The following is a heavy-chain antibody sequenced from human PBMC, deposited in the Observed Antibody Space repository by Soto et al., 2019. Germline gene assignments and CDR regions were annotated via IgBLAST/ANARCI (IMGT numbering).Heavy chain of an antibody. V-gene: IGHV1-69*13. J-gene: IGHJ3*02. Sequence: ASVKVSCKASGGTFSSYAISWVRQAPGQGLEWMGGIIPIFGTANYAQKFQGRVTITADESTSTAYMELSSLRSEDTAVYYCARDLRIVGATTPSAGAFDIWGQGTMVTVSS. CDR1: GGTFSSYA. CDR3: ARDLRIVGATTPSAGAFDI. D-gene: IGHD1-26*01. CDR2: IIPIFGTA.